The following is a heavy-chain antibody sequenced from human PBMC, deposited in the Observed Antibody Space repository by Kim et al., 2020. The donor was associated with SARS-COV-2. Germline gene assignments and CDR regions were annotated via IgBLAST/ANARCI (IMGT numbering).Heavy chain of an antibody. V-gene: IGHV4-31*03. D-gene: IGHD4-17*01. CDR1: GGSISSGGYY. J-gene: IGHJ3*02. Sequence: SETLSLTCTVSGGSISSGGYYWSWIRQHPGKGLEWIGYIYYSGSTYYNPSLKSRVTISVDTSKNQFSLKLSSVTAADTAVYYCARVDYGDYFTTGNAFDIWGQGTMVTVSS. CDR2: IYYSGST. CDR3: ARVDYGDYFTTGNAFDI.